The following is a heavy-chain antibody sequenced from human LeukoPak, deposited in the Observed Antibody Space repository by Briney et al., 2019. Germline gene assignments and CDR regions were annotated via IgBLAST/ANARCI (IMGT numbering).Heavy chain of an antibody. V-gene: IGHV4-4*07. Sequence: SETLSLTCIVSGGSISGYYWNWIRQPAGKGLEWIGRIYTNVITNYNPSLKSRVTMSVDTSKNQFSLMLSSVTAADTAVYYCARGIRWFGEFLPPPSNWFDPWGQGTLVTVSS. CDR1: GGSISGYY. D-gene: IGHD3-10*01. CDR3: ARGIRWFGEFLPPPSNWFDP. J-gene: IGHJ5*02. CDR2: IYTNVIT.